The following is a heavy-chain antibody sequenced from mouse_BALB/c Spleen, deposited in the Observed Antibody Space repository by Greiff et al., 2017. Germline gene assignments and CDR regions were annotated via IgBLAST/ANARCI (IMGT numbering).Heavy chain of an antibody. CDR2: INPYNDGT. CDR3: ARGGGNYEFAY. J-gene: IGHJ3*01. D-gene: IGHD2-1*01. Sequence: EVQLVESGPELVKPGASVKMSCKASGYTFTSYVMHWVKQKPGQGLEWIGYINPYNDGTKYNEKFKGKATLTSDKSSSTAYMELSSLTSEDSAVYYCARGGGNYEFAYWGQGTLVTVSA. V-gene: IGHV1-14*01. CDR1: GYTFTSYV.